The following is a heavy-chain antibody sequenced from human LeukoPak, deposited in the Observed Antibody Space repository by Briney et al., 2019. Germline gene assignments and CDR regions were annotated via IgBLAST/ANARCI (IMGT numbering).Heavy chain of an antibody. CDR1: GGSISSSSHH. Sequence: SETLSLTCTVSGGSISSSSHHWAWIRQPPGKGLEWIASIYYTGNSYYNPSLRSRLTISVDSSKDQFSLRLSSVTAADTAVYYCSREHYSTSDYWGLGILVTVSS. CDR3: SREHYSTSDY. V-gene: IGHV4-39*01. CDR2: IYYTGNS. J-gene: IGHJ4*02. D-gene: IGHD1/OR15-1a*01.